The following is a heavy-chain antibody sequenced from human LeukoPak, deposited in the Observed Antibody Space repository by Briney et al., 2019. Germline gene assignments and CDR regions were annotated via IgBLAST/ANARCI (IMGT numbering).Heavy chain of an antibody. J-gene: IGHJ4*02. Sequence: SVGSLRLSSAPPGFSLRSYGMYWGRPALRKGLWWLSYLSNTKMIHYAESVKGRFTISRDNAKNSLYLQMDGLRAEDTAVYYCARRGETAMVGDYWGRGTLVTVSS. V-gene: IGHV3-48*01. CDR3: ARRGETAMVGDY. CDR2: LSNTKMI. D-gene: IGHD5-18*01. CDR1: GFSLRSYG.